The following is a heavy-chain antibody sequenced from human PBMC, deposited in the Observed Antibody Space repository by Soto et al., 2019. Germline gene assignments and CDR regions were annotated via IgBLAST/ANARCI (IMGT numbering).Heavy chain of an antibody. Sequence: QVQLQQWGAGLLKPSETLSLTCAVYGGSFSGYYWSWIRQPPGKGLEWIGEINHSGSTNYKPSLKSRVTISVDTSKNQFSLKLSSVTAADTAVYYCARGRSGWYFDYWGQGTLVTVSS. CDR3: ARGRSGWYFDY. D-gene: IGHD6-19*01. CDR1: GGSFSGYY. CDR2: INHSGST. J-gene: IGHJ4*02. V-gene: IGHV4-34*01.